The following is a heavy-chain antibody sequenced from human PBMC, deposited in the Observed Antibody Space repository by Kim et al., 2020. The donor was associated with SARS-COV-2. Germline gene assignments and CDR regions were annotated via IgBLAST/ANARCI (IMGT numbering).Heavy chain of an antibody. CDR1: GYSFTSYW. CDR2: IDPSDSYT. Sequence: GESLKISCKGSGYSFTSYWISWVRQMPGKGLEWMGRIDPSDSYTNYSPSFQGHVTISADKSISTAYLQWSSLKASDTAMYYCARQEVATITFDVYYYYGMDVWGQGTTVTVSS. J-gene: IGHJ6*02. CDR3: ARQEVATITFDVYYYYGMDV. V-gene: IGHV5-10-1*01. D-gene: IGHD5-12*01.